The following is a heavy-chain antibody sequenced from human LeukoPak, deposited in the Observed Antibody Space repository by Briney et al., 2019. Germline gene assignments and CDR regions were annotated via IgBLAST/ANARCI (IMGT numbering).Heavy chain of an antibody. CDR3: AKDEQGVGYYGSGSYYPPNPFDY. J-gene: IGHJ4*02. D-gene: IGHD3-10*01. CDR2: ISYDGSNK. V-gene: IGHV3-30*18. Sequence: GGSLRLSCAASGFTFSSYGMHWVRQAPGKGLEWVAIISYDGSNKYYADSVKGRFTISRDNSKNTLYLQMNSLRAEDTAVYYCAKDEQGVGYYGSGSYYPPNPFDYWGQGTLVTVSS. CDR1: GFTFSSYG.